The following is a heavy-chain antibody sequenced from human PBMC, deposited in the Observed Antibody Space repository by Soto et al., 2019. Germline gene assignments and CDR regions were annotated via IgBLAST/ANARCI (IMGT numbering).Heavy chain of an antibody. CDR3: ARVLLWFGIDYYYYYMDV. CDR1: GYTFTSYG. Sequence: QVQLVQSGAEVKKPGASVKVSCKASGYTFTSYGISWVRQAPGQGLEWMGWISSYNGNTNYAQKLQGRVTMTTDTSTSTAYMELRSLRSDDTAVYYCARVLLWFGIDYYYYYMDVWGKGTTVTVSS. J-gene: IGHJ6*03. CDR2: ISSYNGNT. D-gene: IGHD3-10*01. V-gene: IGHV1-18*01.